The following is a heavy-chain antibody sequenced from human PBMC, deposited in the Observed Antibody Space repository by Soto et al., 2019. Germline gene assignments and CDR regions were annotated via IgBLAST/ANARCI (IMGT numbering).Heavy chain of an antibody. D-gene: IGHD6-6*01. CDR1: GYTFTSYD. CDR2: MNPNSGNT. Sequence: GASVKVSCKASGYTFTSYDINWVRQATGQGLEWMGWMNPNSGNTGYAQKFQGRVTITADESTSTAYMELSSLRSEDTAVYYCARPVGSLAARGLNYYYYGMDVWGQGTTVTVSS. CDR3: ARPVGSLAARGLNYYYYGMDV. J-gene: IGHJ6*02. V-gene: IGHV1-8*01.